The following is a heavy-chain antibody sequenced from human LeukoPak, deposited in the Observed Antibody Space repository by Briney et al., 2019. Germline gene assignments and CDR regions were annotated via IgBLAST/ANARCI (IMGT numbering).Heavy chain of an antibody. V-gene: IGHV3-11*01. Sequence: GGSLRLSCAASGFTFSDYYMSWIRQVPGKGLEWVSYITSSGDTIYYADSVKGRFTISMDIPENTVYLQMNSLRAEDTAVYYCAREGGNWGEGYFDYWGQGTLVTVSS. CDR3: AREGGNWGEGYFDY. CDR2: ITSSGDTI. J-gene: IGHJ4*02. CDR1: GFTFSDYY. D-gene: IGHD7-27*01.